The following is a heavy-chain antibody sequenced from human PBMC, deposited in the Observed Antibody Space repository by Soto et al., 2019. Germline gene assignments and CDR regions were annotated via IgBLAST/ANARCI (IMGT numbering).Heavy chain of an antibody. CDR1: GFTFSSYA. V-gene: IGHV3-23*01. Sequence: GGYLRLSCEASGFTFSSYAMSWVRQAPGKGLEWVSGIRGGGERKYYADSVKGRFTISRDNSKNTLYLQMHSLRAEDTAVYYCAKLDIVVVLGSSWFDPWGQGTLVTVSS. D-gene: IGHD2-2*01. J-gene: IGHJ5*02. CDR3: AKLDIVVVLGSSWFDP. CDR2: IRGGGERK.